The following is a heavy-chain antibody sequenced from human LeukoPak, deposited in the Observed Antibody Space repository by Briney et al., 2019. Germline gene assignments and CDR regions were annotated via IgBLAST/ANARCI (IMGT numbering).Heavy chain of an antibody. CDR2: INHSGST. CDR1: GGSFSGYY. Sequence: SETLSLTCAVYGGSFSGYYWSWIRQPPGKGLEWIGEINHSGSTNYNPSLKSRVTISVDTSKNQFSLKLSSVTAADTAVYYCARGYSYGDFDYWGQGTLVTVSS. CDR3: ARGYSYGDFDY. J-gene: IGHJ4*02. D-gene: IGHD5-18*01. V-gene: IGHV4-34*01.